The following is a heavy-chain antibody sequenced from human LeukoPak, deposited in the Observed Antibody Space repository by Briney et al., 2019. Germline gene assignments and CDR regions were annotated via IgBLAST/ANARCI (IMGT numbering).Heavy chain of an antibody. J-gene: IGHJ4*02. V-gene: IGHV4-59*01. Sequence: SETLSLTCTDPGGSISSYYWSWIRQPPGKGLEWIGYIYYSGSTNYNPSLKSRVTISVDTSKNQFSLKLSSVTAADTAVYYCARSVGGSGWYSFDYWGQGTLVTVSS. D-gene: IGHD6-19*01. CDR1: GGSISSYY. CDR3: ARSVGGSGWYSFDY. CDR2: IYYSGST.